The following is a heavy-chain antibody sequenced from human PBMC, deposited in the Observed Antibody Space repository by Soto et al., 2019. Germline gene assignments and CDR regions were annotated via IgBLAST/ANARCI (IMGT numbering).Heavy chain of an antibody. J-gene: IGHJ5*02. V-gene: IGHV4-4*02. CDR2: IYHSGST. CDR3: AREVPYYDYIWGSYRYNWFDP. D-gene: IGHD3-16*02. Sequence: QVQLQESGPGLVKPSGTLSLTCAVSSGSISSSNWWSWVRQHPGKGLEWIGEIYHSGSTNYNPSLKSRVTISVDKSKNQFSLKLSSVTAADTAVYYCAREVPYYDYIWGSYRYNWFDPWGQGTLVTVSS. CDR1: SGSISSSNW.